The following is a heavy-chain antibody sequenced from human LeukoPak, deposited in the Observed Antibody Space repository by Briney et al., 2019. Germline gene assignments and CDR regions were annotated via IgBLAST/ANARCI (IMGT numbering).Heavy chain of an antibody. CDR1: SGSISSDY. CDR2: IYYSGRT. J-gene: IGHJ2*01. V-gene: IGHV4-59*01. D-gene: IGHD4-17*01. CDR3: ARATVTNWYFDL. Sequence: PSETLSLTCTVSSGSISSDYWSWIRQPPGKGLEWIGYIYYSGRTYYNPSLKSRITISVDTSKNQFSLKLSSVTAADTAVYYCARATVTNWYFDLWGRGTLVTVSS.